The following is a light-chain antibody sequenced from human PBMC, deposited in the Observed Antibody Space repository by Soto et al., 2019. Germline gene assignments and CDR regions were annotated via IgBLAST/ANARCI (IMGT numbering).Light chain of an antibody. J-gene: IGKJ1*01. CDR2: DAS. V-gene: IGKV1-5*01. CDR1: QSISSW. CDR3: QQYNSYSVWT. Sequence: DIQMTQSPSTLSASVGDRVTITCRASQSISSWLAWYQQKPGKAPKLLIYDASSLESGVPSRFSGSGSGTEFTLTISSLQPDDFATYYCQQYNSYSVWTFGQGTKVEIK.